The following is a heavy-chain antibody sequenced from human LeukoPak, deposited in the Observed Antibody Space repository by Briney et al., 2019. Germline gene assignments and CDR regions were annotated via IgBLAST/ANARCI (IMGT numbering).Heavy chain of an antibody. J-gene: IGHJ3*02. CDR3: ARPQDPSWAFDI. V-gene: IGHV3-74*01. CDR1: GFTFSSSW. Sequence: GGSLRLSCVASGFTFSSSWMHWVRQGPGKGLVWVSRINSDATSTSYADSVKGRFTISRDNAKNTLYLQMDSPRAEDTAVYYCARPQDPSWAFDIWGQGTMVTVSS. CDR2: INSDATST.